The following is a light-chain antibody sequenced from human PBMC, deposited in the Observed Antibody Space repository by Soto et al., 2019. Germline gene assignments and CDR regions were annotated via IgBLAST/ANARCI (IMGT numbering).Light chain of an antibody. CDR3: QQYGSSPSIT. CDR1: QSVSSTY. CDR2: GAS. Sequence: EIALTQSPGTLSLSPRQRTTLSCRASQSVSSTYFPWYQQKPGQAPRLVIYGASSSATGIPDRFSGSRSGTDFTLTISRLEPQDFAVYDGQQYGSSPSITFCQGTRLEIK. J-gene: IGKJ5*01. V-gene: IGKV3-20*01.